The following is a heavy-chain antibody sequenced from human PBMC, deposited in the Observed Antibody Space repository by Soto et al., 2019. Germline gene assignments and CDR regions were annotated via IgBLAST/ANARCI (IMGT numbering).Heavy chain of an antibody. CDR1: GYTFTSYG. V-gene: IGHV1-18*04. D-gene: IGHD6-13*01. Sequence: ASVKVSCKASGYTFTSYGISWVRQAPGQGLEWMGWISAYNGNTNYAQKLQGRVTMATDTSTSTAYMELRSLRSDDTAVYYCARFRIAAAVSWFDPWGQGTLVTVS. J-gene: IGHJ5*02. CDR2: ISAYNGNT. CDR3: ARFRIAAAVSWFDP.